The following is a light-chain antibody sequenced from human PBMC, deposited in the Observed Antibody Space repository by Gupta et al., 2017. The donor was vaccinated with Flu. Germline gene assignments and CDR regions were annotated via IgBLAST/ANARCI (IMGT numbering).Light chain of an antibody. CDR3: QQHKNTPPYT. V-gene: IGKV3-20*01. CDR1: QRFTCAY. J-gene: IGKJ3*01. CDR2: RAA. Sequence: IVFAQSPGTLSLSPGERATLSCRASQRFTCAYLCWYQQNPVQAPRLLIYRAATRSTGVPDRFNGSGFGTDFPLSISSRELEDFAVYYCQQHKNTPPYTFGHGTKVDVK.